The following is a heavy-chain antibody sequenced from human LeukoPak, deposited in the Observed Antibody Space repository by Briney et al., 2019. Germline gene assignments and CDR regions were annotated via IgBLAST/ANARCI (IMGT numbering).Heavy chain of an antibody. CDR2: IKQDGSEK. Sequence: GGSLLLSCAASGFPFISYWMSGVRRAQGKGLEGVAKIKQDGSEKYYVDSVKGRFTISRDNAKNSLYLQMNSLRAEDTAVYYCARDGYYDFWSGYYFDYWGQGTLVTVSS. J-gene: IGHJ4*02. CDR3: ARDGYYDFWSGYYFDY. V-gene: IGHV3-7*01. CDR1: GFPFISYW. D-gene: IGHD3-3*01.